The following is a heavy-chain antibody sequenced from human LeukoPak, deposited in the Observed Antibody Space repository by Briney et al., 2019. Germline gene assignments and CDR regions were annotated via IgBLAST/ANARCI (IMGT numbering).Heavy chain of an antibody. D-gene: IGHD5-12*01. CDR2: IYFSGST. CDR3: ARSGGYSGYDVDY. Sequence: PSETLSLTCTVSGGSIRSYYWSWLRQPPGKGLEWIGYIYFSGSTSYNPSLKSRVTISVDRSKNQFSLKLSSVTAADTAVYHCARSGGYSGYDVDYWGQGTLVTVSS. V-gene: IGHV4-59*01. J-gene: IGHJ4*02. CDR1: GGSIRSYY.